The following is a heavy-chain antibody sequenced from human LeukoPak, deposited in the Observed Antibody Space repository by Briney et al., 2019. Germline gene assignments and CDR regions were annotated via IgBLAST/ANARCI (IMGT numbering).Heavy chain of an antibody. D-gene: IGHD1-14*01. CDR3: ASDLISINALDM. J-gene: IGHJ3*02. V-gene: IGHV4-59*11. CDR1: GASISGHY. CDR2: ISHIGST. Sequence: SETLSLTCTVSGASISGHYLTWLRQPPGKGLEWIGYISHIGSTNYNPSLKSRVTISVDMSKNPFSLKLTSVTAADTAVYYCASDLISINALDMRGQGTMVTVSS.